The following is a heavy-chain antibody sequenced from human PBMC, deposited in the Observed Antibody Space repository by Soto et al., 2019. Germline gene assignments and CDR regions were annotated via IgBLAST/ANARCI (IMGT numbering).Heavy chain of an antibody. J-gene: IGHJ6*02. V-gene: IGHV3-33*01. Sequence: GGSLRLSCAASGFTFSSYGMHWVRQAPGKGLEWVAVIWYDGSNKYYADSVRGRFTISRDNSKNTLYLQMKSLRAEDTAVYYCARDPPATRHGMDVWGQGTTVTVSS. CDR1: GFTFSSYG. CDR3: ARDPPATRHGMDV. CDR2: IWYDGSNK.